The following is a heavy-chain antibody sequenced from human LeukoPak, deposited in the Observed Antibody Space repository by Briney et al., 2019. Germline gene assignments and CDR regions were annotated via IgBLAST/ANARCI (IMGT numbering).Heavy chain of an antibody. V-gene: IGHV3-33*01. D-gene: IGHD6-19*01. CDR3: ARLGSGWSFDY. J-gene: IGHJ4*02. Sequence: PGGSLRPSCAASGFTFGSYGMDWVRQSPGKGLEWVAVIWFDGSNKYYADSVKGRFSISRDNSQNMVHLQMNSLRAEDTGVYYCARLGSGWSFDYWGQGALVTVSS. CDR2: IWFDGSNK. CDR1: GFTFGSYG.